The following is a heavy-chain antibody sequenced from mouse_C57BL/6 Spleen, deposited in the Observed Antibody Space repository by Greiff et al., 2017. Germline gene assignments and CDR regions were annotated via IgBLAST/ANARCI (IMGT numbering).Heavy chain of an antibody. CDR3: ARSTTVVARYYFDY. D-gene: IGHD1-1*01. CDR2: IHPNSGST. Sequence: QVQLQQPGAELVKPGASVKLSCKASGYTFTSYWMHWVKQRPGQGLAWIGMIHPNSGSTNYNEKFKSKATLTVDKSSSTAYMQLSSLTSEDSAVYYCARSTTVVARYYFDYWGQGTTLTVSS. CDR1: GYTFTSYW. V-gene: IGHV1-64*01. J-gene: IGHJ2*01.